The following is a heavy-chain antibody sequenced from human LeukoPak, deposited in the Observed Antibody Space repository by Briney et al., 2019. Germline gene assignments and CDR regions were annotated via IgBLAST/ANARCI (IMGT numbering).Heavy chain of an antibody. V-gene: IGHV3-23*01. CDR1: GFSFTNYA. CDR2: ISAGGGTT. Sequence: GGSLRLSCAASGFSFTNYAMSWVRQAPGPGLEFVSSISAGGGTTYYADSLQGRFTISRDTSKNTPYLQMNSLKADETAVWYCAKERYSGGWYDDWGQGALVTVS. CDR3: AKERYSGGWYDD. D-gene: IGHD6-19*01. J-gene: IGHJ4*02.